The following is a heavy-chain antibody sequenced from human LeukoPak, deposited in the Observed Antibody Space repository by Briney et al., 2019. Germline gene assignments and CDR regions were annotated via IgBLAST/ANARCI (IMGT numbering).Heavy chain of an antibody. D-gene: IGHD2-15*01. CDR3: ATEGGPPIERY. Sequence: GGSLRLSCAASGFTLSSYAMTWVRQAPGRGLEWVSSVDGGGGGTYYADSVKGRFTISRDNSKDTLYLQMNGLRAEDTAVYYCATEGGPPIERYWGQGTLVTVSS. CDR2: VDGGGGGT. CDR1: GFTLSSYA. J-gene: IGHJ4*02. V-gene: IGHV3-23*01.